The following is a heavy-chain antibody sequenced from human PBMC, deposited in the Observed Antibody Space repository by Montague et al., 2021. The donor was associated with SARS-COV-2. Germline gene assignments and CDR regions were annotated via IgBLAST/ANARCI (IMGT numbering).Heavy chain of an antibody. D-gene: IGHD4-17*01. V-gene: IGHV4-39*01. CDR1: GGSVSRISSH. J-gene: IGHJ4*02. CDR2: FYYAGGT. Sequence: SETLSLTCTVSGGSVSRISSHWGWIRQPPGKGLEYIGSFYYAGGTQYNPSLKSRVTISVDTSNDQFSLKMTSVTAADTAVYFCTGLYGSSFDYWGRGTLVTVSS. CDR3: TGLYGSSFDY.